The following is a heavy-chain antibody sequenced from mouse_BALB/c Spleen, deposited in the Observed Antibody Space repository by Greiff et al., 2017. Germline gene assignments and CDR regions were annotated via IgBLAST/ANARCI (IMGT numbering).Heavy chain of an antibody. CDR2: IWRGGST. CDR1: GFSLTSYG. V-gene: IGHV2-5-1*01. CDR3: AKGDYYYAMDY. D-gene: IGHD2-4*01. J-gene: IGHJ4*01. Sequence: VKLVESGPSLVQPSQSLSITCTVSGFSLTSYGVHWVRQSPGKGLEWLGVIWRGGSTDYNAAFMSRLSITKDNSKSQVFFKMNSLQADDTAIYYCAKGDYYYAMDYWGQGTSVTVSS.